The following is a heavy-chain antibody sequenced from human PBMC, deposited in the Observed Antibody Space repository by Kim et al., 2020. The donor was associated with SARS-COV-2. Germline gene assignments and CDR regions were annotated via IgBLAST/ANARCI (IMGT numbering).Heavy chain of an antibody. D-gene: IGHD6-6*01. CDR3: ARGPEAGSSSLIDY. Sequence: ADPVKGRFTSSRNNSKNTLYRQRNSLRAEDTAVYYCARGPEAGSSSLIDYWGQGTLVTVS. J-gene: IGHJ4*02. V-gene: IGHV3-33*01.